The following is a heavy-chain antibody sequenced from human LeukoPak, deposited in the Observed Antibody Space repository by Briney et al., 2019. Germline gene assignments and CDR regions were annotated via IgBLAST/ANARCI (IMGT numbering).Heavy chain of an antibody. CDR2: ISYDGSNK. J-gene: IGHJ6*02. Sequence: GGSLRLSCAASGFTFSSYGMHWVRQAPGKGLEWVAVISYDGSNKYYADSVKGRFTISRDNSKNTLYLQMNSLRAEDTAVYYCARSVGPKAVAGRGRLYYYYGMDVWGQGTTVTVSS. D-gene: IGHD6-19*01. CDR3: ARSVGPKAVAGRGRLYYYYGMDV. CDR1: GFTFSSYG. V-gene: IGHV3-30*03.